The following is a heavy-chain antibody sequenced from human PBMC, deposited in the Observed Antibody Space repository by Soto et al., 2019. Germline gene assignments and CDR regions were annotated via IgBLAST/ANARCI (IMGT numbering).Heavy chain of an antibody. CDR2: ISSSGSTI. J-gene: IGHJ6*03. D-gene: IGHD4-4*01. CDR3: ATDYSHYYYYYMDV. CDR1: GFTFSDYY. V-gene: IGHV3-11*01. Sequence: QVQLVESGGGVVKPGGSLRLSCAASGFTFSDYYMSWIRQAPGKGLEWVSYISSSGSTIYYADSVKGRFTISRDNAKNSLYLQMNSLRAEDTAVYYCATDYSHYYYYYMDVWGKGTTVTVSS.